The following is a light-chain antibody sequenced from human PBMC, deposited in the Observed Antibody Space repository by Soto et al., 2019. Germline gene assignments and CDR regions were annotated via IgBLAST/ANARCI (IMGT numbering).Light chain of an antibody. CDR3: AAWDDTVV. J-gene: IGLJ2*01. CDR2: RNN. Sequence: QSVLTQPPSASGTPGQRVTIYCSGSSSNIGSNYVYWYQQLPGTAPKLLIYRNNQRPSGVPDRFSGSKSGTSASLAISGLRSEDEADYYCAAWDDTVVFGGGTKVTVL. V-gene: IGLV1-47*01. CDR1: SSNIGSNY.